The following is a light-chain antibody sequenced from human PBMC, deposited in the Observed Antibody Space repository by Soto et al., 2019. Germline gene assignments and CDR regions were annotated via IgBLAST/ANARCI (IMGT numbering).Light chain of an antibody. J-gene: IGLJ1*01. CDR1: SSDVGGYNS. V-gene: IGLV2-14*01. CDR2: NVS. CDR3: SSYTSSSTYV. Sequence: QSALTQPASVSGSHGQSSTISCTGTSSDVGGYNSVSWYQQHPGKAPKLMIYNVSNRPSGVSNRFSGSKSGNTASLTISGLQAEDEADYYCSSYTSSSTYVFGTGTKVTVL.